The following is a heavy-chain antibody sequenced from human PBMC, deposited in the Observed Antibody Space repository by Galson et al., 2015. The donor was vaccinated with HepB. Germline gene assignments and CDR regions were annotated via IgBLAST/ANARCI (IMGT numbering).Heavy chain of an antibody. J-gene: IGHJ4*02. D-gene: IGHD3-22*01. CDR3: AREGYYDSSGYYASQYYFDY. Sequence: SVKVSCKASGGTFSNYAISWVRQAPGQGLEWMGGIIPIFGTANYAQKFQGRVTITADKSTSTAYMDLSSLRSEDTAVYYCAREGYYDSSGYYASQYYFDYWGQGTLVTVSS. CDR2: IIPIFGTA. CDR1: GGTFSNYA. V-gene: IGHV1-69*06.